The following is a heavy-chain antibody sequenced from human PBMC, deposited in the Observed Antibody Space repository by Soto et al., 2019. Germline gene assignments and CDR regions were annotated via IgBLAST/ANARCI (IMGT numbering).Heavy chain of an antibody. Sequence: SVKVSCKASTFTFTSSAVQWVRQARGQRLEWIGWIVVGSCNTKYAQKFQGRVTMTRNTSISTAYMELSSLRSEDTAVYYCARGERDSSGWYFGYWGQGTLVTVSS. CDR1: TFTFTSSA. V-gene: IGHV1-58*01. D-gene: IGHD6-19*01. CDR3: ARGERDSSGWYFGY. J-gene: IGHJ4*02. CDR2: IVVGSCNT.